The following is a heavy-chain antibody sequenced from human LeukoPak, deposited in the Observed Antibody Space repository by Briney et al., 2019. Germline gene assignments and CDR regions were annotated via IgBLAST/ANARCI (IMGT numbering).Heavy chain of an antibody. Sequence: GGSLRLSCAASGFTFDDYAMHWVRQAPGKGLEWVSGISWNSGSIGYADSVKGRFTISRDNAKNSLYLQMNSLRAEDTALYYCAKDIGIAAAGTILDYWGQGTLVTVSS. V-gene: IGHV3-9*01. D-gene: IGHD6-13*01. CDR2: ISWNSGSI. J-gene: IGHJ4*02. CDR1: GFTFDDYA. CDR3: AKDIGIAAAGTILDY.